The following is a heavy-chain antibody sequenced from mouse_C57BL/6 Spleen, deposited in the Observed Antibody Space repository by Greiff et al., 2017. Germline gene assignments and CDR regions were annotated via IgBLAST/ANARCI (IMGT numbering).Heavy chain of an antibody. CDR3: ARRVDYYGSSYVGY. J-gene: IGHJ2*01. CDR1: GFNIKDYS. CDR2: IYPEDGET. D-gene: IGHD1-1*01. V-gene: IGHV14-2*01. Sequence: EVQLQQSGAELVKPGASVKLSCTASGFNIKDYSMHWVKQRTEQGLVWIGRIYPEDGETKYAPKFPGKATITADTSSNTAYLQLSSLTSEDTAVYYFARRVDYYGSSYVGYWGQGTTLTVSS.